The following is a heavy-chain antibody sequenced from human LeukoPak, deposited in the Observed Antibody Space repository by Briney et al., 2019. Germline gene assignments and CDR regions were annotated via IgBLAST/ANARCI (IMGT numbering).Heavy chain of an antibody. CDR3: ARGRSGYDLDAFDI. CDR1: GYTFTSYD. V-gene: IGHV1-8*01. D-gene: IGHD5-12*01. CDR2: MNPNSGNT. J-gene: IGHJ3*02. Sequence: ASVKVSCKASGYTFTSYDINWVRQATGQGLEWMGWMNPNSGNTGYAQKFRGRVTMTRNTSISTAYMELSSLRSEDTAVYYCARGRSGYDLDAFDIWGQGTMVTVSS.